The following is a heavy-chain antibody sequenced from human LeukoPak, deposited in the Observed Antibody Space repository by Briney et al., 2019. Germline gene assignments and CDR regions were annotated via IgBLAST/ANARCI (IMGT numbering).Heavy chain of an antibody. D-gene: IGHD3/OR15-3a*01. CDR2: MSKDGYNK. J-gene: IGHJ4*02. Sequence: GGSLRLSCAASGFSFNNYAIHWVRQAPGKGLEWVAAMSKDGYNKFYADSAKGRFAISRDGSENTLFLQMNSLATEDTAVYCCVREGLVFGPAKLTYFDFWGLGTLVTVSS. CDR1: GFSFNNYA. CDR3: VREGLVFGPAKLTYFDF. V-gene: IGHV3-30*09.